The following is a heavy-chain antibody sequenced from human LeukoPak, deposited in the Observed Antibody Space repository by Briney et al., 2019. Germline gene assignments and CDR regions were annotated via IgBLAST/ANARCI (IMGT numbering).Heavy chain of an antibody. V-gene: IGHV3-21*01. Sequence: GGSLRLSCAASGFTFSSYSMNWVRQAPGKGLEWVSSISSSSSYIYYADSVKGRFTISRDNAKNSLYLQMNSLRAEDTAVYYCARAMSNRQWPDYWGQGTLVTVSS. CDR3: ARAMSNRQWPDY. D-gene: IGHD6-19*01. CDR2: ISSSSSYI. CDR1: GFTFSSYS. J-gene: IGHJ4*02.